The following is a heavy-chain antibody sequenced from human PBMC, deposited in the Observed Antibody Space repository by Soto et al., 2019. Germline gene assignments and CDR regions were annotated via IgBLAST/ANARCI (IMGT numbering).Heavy chain of an antibody. J-gene: IGHJ4*02. D-gene: IGHD2-8*01. CDR2: SSYNGGT. CDR1: TDSSSFTNSY. CDR3: ARHRIEVVWRGFDF. Sequence: PSETLSLTCTVSTDSSSFTNSYWGWIRQPPGKGLQWIGSSSYNGGTFYNPSLKGRVVISFDTSKKQSSLQVTSVTAADTAVYFCARHRIEVVWRGFDFWGQGSQVTVYS. V-gene: IGHV4-39*01.